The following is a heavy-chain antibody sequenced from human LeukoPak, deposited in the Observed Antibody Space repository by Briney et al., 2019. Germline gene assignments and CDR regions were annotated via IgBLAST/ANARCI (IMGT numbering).Heavy chain of an antibody. V-gene: IGHV3-30*18. CDR2: ISYDGSNK. CDR1: GFTFSSYG. J-gene: IGHJ4*02. D-gene: IGHD2-2*01. CDR3: AKLGGRYCSSTSCYPFDY. Sequence: GGSLRLSCAASGFTFSSYGMHWVRQAPGRGLEWVAVISYDGSNKYYADSVKGRFTISRDNSKNTLYLQMNSLRAEDTAVYYCAKLGGRYCSSTSCYPFDYWGQGTLVTVSS.